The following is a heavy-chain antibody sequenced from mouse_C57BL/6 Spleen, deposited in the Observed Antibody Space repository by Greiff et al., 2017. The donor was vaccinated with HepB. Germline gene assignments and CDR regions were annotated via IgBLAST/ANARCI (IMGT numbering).Heavy chain of an antibody. D-gene: IGHD4-1*01. V-gene: IGHV1-59*01. CDR1: GYTFTSYW. CDR2: IDPSDSYT. Sequence: QVQLQQPGAELVRPGTSVKLSCKASGYTFTSYWMHWVKQRPGQGLEWIGVIDPSDSYTNYNQKVKGKATLTVDTSASTAYMQLSSLTSEDSAVYYCARNWDGWGQGTLVTVSA. J-gene: IGHJ3*01. CDR3: ARNWDG.